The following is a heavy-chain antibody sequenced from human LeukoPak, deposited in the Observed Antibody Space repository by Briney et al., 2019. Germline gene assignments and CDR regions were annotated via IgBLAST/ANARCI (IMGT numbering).Heavy chain of an antibody. D-gene: IGHD6-13*01. J-gene: IGHJ4*02. V-gene: IGHV3-74*01. CDR2: INSDGSST. CDR3: TRGAPEYSSSWYDY. Sequence: GGSLRLSCAASGFTFSSYWMHWVRQAPGKGLVWVSLINSDGSSTSYAASVKGRFTISRDNAKNTMYLQMNSLRAEDTAVYYCTRGAPEYSSSWYDYWGQGTLVTVSS. CDR1: GFTFSSYW.